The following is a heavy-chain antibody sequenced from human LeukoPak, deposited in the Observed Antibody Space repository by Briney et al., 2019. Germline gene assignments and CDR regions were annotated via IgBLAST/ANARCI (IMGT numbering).Heavy chain of an antibody. D-gene: IGHD3-9*01. J-gene: IGHJ4*02. V-gene: IGHV3-23*01. Sequence: GGSLRLSCAASGFTFSSYAMSWVRQAPGKGLEWVSAISGSGGSTYYADSVKGRFTISRDNSKNTLHLQMNSLRAEDTAVYYCAKFTRSLVIAPDDYWGQGTLVTVSS. CDR2: ISGSGGST. CDR1: GFTFSSYA. CDR3: AKFTRSLVIAPDDY.